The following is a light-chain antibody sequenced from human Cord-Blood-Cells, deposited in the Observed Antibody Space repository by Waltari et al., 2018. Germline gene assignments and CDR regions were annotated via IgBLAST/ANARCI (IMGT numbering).Light chain of an antibody. CDR1: SSDVGGYNY. CDR2: DVS. J-gene: IGLJ2*01. CDR3: SSYTSSSTL. V-gene: IGLV2-14*01. Sequence: QSALTQPASVSGSPGQSITISCTGTSSDVGGYNYVSWYQQHPGKAPKLMIYDVSKRPSGVSNRFSDSKSGNTASLTISGLQAEDEADYYCSSYTSSSTLFGGGTKLTVL.